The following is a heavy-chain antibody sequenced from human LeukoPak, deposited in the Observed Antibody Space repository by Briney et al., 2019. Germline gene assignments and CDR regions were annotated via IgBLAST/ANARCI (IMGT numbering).Heavy chain of an antibody. CDR2: IWYDGSNK. Sequence: GGSLRLSCAASGFTFSSYGMHWVRQAPGKGLEWVAVIWYDGSNKYYADSVKGRFTISRNNSKNTLYLQMNSLRAEDTAVYYCARDSGWYYFDYWGQGTLVTVSS. CDR1: GFTFSSYG. V-gene: IGHV3-33*01. J-gene: IGHJ4*02. CDR3: ARDSGWYYFDY. D-gene: IGHD6-19*01.